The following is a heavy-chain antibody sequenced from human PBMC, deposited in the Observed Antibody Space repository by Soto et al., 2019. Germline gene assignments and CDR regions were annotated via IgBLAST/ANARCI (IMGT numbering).Heavy chain of an antibody. D-gene: IGHD4-4*01. CDR3: AKNKRYRTTVTTPLLGKDV. CDR1: GFTFSSYS. V-gene: IGHV3-21*01. CDR2: ISSSSSYI. J-gene: IGHJ6*02. Sequence: GSLRLSCAASGFTFSSYSMNWVRQAPGKGLEWVSSISSSSSYIYYADSVKGRFTISRDNAKNSLYLQMNSLRDKDTAVYYCAKNKRYRTTVTTPLLGKDVWGQGTTVPVSS.